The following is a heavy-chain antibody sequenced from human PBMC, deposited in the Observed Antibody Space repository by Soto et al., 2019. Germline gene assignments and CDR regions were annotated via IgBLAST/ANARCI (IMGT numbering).Heavy chain of an antibody. J-gene: IGHJ6*02. CDR2: ISSSSSYI. Sequence: EVQLVESGGGLVKPGGSLRLSCAASGFTFSSYSMNWVRQAPGKGLEWVSSISSSSSYIYYADSVKGRFTISRDNAKNSLYLQMNSLRAEDTAVYYCARDFLDFWSGLVYGMDVWGQGTTVTVSS. CDR1: GFTFSSYS. CDR3: ARDFLDFWSGLVYGMDV. D-gene: IGHD3-3*01. V-gene: IGHV3-21*01.